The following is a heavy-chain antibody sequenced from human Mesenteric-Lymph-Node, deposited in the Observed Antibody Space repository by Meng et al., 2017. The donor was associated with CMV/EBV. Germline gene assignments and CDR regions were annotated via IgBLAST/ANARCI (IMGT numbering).Heavy chain of an antibody. CDR3: AREYSSSRYFDY. D-gene: IGHD6-6*01. CDR2: ISSGSGYI. J-gene: IGHJ4*02. Sequence: GESLKISCAASGFTFSTYSMNWVRQAPGKGLEWVSSISSGSGYIYYADSVKGRFTISRDNAKNTLYLQMNSLRAEDTAVYYCAREYSSSRYFDYWGQGTLVTVSS. V-gene: IGHV3-21*01. CDR1: GFTFSTYS.